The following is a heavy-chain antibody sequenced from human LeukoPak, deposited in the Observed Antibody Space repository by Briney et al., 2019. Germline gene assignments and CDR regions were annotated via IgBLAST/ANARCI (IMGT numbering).Heavy chain of an antibody. CDR1: GGSISSGGYY. V-gene: IGHV4-30-2*02. J-gene: IGHJ5*02. D-gene: IGHD5-12*01. CDR2: IYHSGST. CDR3: ARSLGGYEAA. Sequence: PSETLSLTCTVSGGSISSGGYYWSWIRQPPGKGLEWIGYIYHSGSTYYNPSLKSRVTISVDRSKNQFSLKLSSVTAADTAVYYCARSLGGYEAAWGQGTLVTVSS.